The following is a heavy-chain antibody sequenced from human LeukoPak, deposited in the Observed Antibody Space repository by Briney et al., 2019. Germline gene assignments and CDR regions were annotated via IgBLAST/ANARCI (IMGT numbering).Heavy chain of an antibody. CDR1: GFTFSSYA. J-gene: IGHJ4*02. V-gene: IGHV3-23*01. CDR2: ISGSGGST. Sequence: GGSLRLSCAASGFTFSSYAMSWVRQAPGKGLEWVSAISGSGGSTYYADSVKGRFTISRDNSKNTLYLQMNSLRAEDTAVHYCAKVGVYSSSRLVFDYWGQGTLVTVSS. D-gene: IGHD6-6*01. CDR3: AKVGVYSSSRLVFDY.